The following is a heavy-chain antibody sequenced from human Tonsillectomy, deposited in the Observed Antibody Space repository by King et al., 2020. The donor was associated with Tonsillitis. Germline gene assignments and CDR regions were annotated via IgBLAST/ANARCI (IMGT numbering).Heavy chain of an antibody. CDR2: FYNSGST. V-gene: IGHV4-59*01. CDR1: GGAISSYY. Sequence: VQLQESGPGLVKPSETLSLTCTVSGGAISSYYWSWVRQPPGKGLEWIGYFYNSGSTNYNPSLKNRVTISVDTSKNQFSLKLRSVTAADTAVYYCAGERVTTVDYYYYMDVWGKGTTVTVSS. CDR3: AGERVTTVDYYYYMDV. J-gene: IGHJ6*03. D-gene: IGHD4-17*01.